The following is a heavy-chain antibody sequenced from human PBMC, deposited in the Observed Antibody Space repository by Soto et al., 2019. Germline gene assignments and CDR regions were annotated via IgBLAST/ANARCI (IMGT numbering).Heavy chain of an antibody. CDR2: IWYDGSNK. CDR3: ARVGHVRPGMDV. V-gene: IGHV3-33*01. CDR1: GFTFSSHG. J-gene: IGHJ6*02. Sequence: GVPLRLPCAASGFTFSSHGRHWVRKAPGKGLEWVAVIWYDGSNKYYADSVKGRFTISRDNSKNTLYLQMNSLRAEDTAVYYCARVGHVRPGMDVWGQGTTVTVSS. D-gene: IGHD3-10*01.